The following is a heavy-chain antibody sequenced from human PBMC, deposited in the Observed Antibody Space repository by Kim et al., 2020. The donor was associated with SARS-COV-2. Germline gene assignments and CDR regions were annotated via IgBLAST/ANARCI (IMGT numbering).Heavy chain of an antibody. CDR2: ISYDGSNK. CDR3: ARENSGYYSGFDY. J-gene: IGHJ4*02. D-gene: IGHD3-22*01. CDR1: GFTFSSYA. Sequence: GGSLRLSCAASGFTFSSYAMHWVRQAPGKGLEWVAVISYDGSNKYYADSVKGRFTISRDNSKNTLYLQMNSLRAEDTAVYYCARENSGYYSGFDYWGQGTLVTVSS. V-gene: IGHV3-30*04.